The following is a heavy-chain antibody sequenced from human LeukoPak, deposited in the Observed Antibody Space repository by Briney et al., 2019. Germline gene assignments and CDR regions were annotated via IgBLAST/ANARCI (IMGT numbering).Heavy chain of an antibody. CDR1: GGSFSGYY. D-gene: IGHD6-13*01. Sequence: PSETLSLTCAVYGGSFSGYYWSWIRQPPGKGLGWIGEINHSGSTNYNPSLKSRVTISVDTSKNQFSLKLSSVTAADTAVYYCVRGPNSSSWYYFDYWGQGTLVTVSS. CDR3: VRGPNSSSWYYFDY. V-gene: IGHV4-34*01. J-gene: IGHJ4*02. CDR2: INHSGST.